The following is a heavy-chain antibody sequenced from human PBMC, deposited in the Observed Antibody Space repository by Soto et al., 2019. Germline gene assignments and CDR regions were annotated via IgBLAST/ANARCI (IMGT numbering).Heavy chain of an antibody. Sequence: GASVKVSCKAIGYSFTSHYMHWVRQAPGQGLEWMGGFNPEEEETIYAQKFQGRVTMTEDTTAETAYMELSSLRSDDTAVYYCAVVGGYNYGNDAFDVWGQGTVVTVSS. D-gene: IGHD5-18*01. J-gene: IGHJ3*01. V-gene: IGHV1-24*01. CDR3: AVVGGYNYGNDAFDV. CDR2: FNPEEEET. CDR1: GYSFTSHY.